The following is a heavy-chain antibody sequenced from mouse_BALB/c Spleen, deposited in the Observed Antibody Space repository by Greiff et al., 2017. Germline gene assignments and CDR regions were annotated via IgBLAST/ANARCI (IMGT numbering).Heavy chain of an antibody. J-gene: IGHJ3*01. V-gene: IGHV1-4*01. CDR3: APYDGFAY. Sequence: QVQLKESGAELARPGASVKMSCKASGYTFTSYTMHWVKQRPGQGLEWIGYINPSSGYTNYNQKFKDKATLTADKSSSTAYMQLSSLTSEDSAVYYCAPYDGFAYWGQGTLVTVSA. CDR1: GYTFTSYT. CDR2: INPSSGYT. D-gene: IGHD2-12*01.